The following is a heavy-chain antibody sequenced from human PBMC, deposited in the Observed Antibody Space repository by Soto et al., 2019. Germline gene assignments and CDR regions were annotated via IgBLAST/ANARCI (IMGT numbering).Heavy chain of an antibody. J-gene: IGHJ3*02. CDR2: VYDLDGT. Sequence: DVQLVESGGGLIQPGGSLRLSCVASGLTVSGKKYMAWVRQAPGKGPEWVSGVYDLDGTYYADSVRGRFTTSIGSPSTTLYLKMRDLSPEDTALYFCATWHLREHAYDIWGKGTMVTVSS. CDR3: ATWHLREHAYDI. D-gene: IGHD5-12*01. V-gene: IGHV3-53*01. CDR1: GLTVSGKKY.